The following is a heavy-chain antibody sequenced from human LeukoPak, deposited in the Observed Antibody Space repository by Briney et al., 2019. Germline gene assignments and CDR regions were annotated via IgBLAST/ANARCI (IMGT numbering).Heavy chain of an antibody. D-gene: IGHD5-12*01. CDR3: ARDWATGDY. CDR1: GFTFISYW. CDR2: IKQDGSEK. V-gene: IGHV3-7*05. J-gene: IGHJ4*02. Sequence: GGSLRLSCAASGFTFISYWMTWVRQAPGKGLEGVANIKQDGSEKYYVDSVKGRFTISRDNAKNSLYLQMNSLRAEDTAVYYCARDWATGDYWGQGTLVTVSS.